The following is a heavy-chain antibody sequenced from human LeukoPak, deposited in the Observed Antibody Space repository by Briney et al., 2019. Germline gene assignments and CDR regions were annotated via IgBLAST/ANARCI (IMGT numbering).Heavy chain of an antibody. D-gene: IGHD2-8*01. Sequence: GGSLRLSCAASGFTFRSYGMHWVRQAPGKGLDWVAYIQYDGSNEQYADSVKGRFSISRDGSKNILYLQMNSLRAEDTAVYYCAKDRCSNGIGCYYYYMDVWGKGTTVTISS. J-gene: IGHJ6*03. CDR3: AKDRCSNGIGCYYYYMDV. CDR2: IQYDGSNE. CDR1: GFTFRSYG. V-gene: IGHV3-30*02.